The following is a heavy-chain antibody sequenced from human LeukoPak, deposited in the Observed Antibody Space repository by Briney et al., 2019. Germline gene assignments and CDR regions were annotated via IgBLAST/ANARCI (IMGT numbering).Heavy chain of an antibody. CDR3: ARCLGVGATALSDL. CDR2: IYHSGST. D-gene: IGHD1-26*01. V-gene: IGHV4-30-2*01. Sequence: SETLSLTCAVSGGSISSGGYSWSWIRQPPGKGLEWIGYIYHSGSTNYNPSLKSRVTISVDTSKNQFSLKLSSVTAADTAVYYCARCLGVGATALSDLWGRGTLVTVSS. J-gene: IGHJ2*01. CDR1: GGSISSGGYS.